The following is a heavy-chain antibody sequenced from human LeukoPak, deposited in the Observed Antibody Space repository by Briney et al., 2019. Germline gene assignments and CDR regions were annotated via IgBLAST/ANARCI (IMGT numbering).Heavy chain of an antibody. CDR1: GFTFSSYS. Sequence: GGSLRLSCAASGFTFSSYSMNWVRQAPGKGLEWVSAISGSGGSTYYADSVKGRFTISRDNSKNTLYLQMNSLRAEDTAVYYCAKLASWYNWNLDYWGQGTLVTVSS. CDR2: ISGSGGST. J-gene: IGHJ4*02. V-gene: IGHV3-23*01. D-gene: IGHD1-20*01. CDR3: AKLASWYNWNLDY.